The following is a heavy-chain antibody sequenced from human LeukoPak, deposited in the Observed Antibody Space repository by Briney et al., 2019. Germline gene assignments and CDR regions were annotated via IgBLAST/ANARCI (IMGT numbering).Heavy chain of an antibody. CDR2: ISNDGDTK. D-gene: IGHD3-16*01. V-gene: IGHV3-30*13. J-gene: IGHJ4*02. Sequence: GGSLRLSCAASGFTFSSYGMHWVRQAPGKGLEWVAVISNDGDTKFYADSVKGRFTISGDNSKNSLYLQVNRVRPEDTALFYCARGGETASTGWAMIDYWGQGSLVTVSS. CDR3: ARGGETASTGWAMIDY. CDR1: GFTFSSYG.